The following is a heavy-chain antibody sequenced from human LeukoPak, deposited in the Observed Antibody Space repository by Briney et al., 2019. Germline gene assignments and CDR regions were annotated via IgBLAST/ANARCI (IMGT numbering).Heavy chain of an antibody. Sequence: ASVKVSCKASGYTFTGYYIHWVRQAPGQGLELMGGINPNSGDTNYAQKFQGRVTMTRDTSISTAYMELSSLRSDDTAVYYCARDRGVVVPAAVDYWGQGTLVTVSS. D-gene: IGHD2-2*01. J-gene: IGHJ4*02. CDR1: GYTFTGYY. V-gene: IGHV1-2*02. CDR3: ARDRGVVVPAAVDY. CDR2: INPNSGDT.